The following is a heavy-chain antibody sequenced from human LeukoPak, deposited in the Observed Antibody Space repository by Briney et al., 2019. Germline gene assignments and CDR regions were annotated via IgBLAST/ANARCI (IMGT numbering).Heavy chain of an antibody. D-gene: IGHD3-10*01. Sequence: SETLSLTCGVSGGSFSGYYWNWIRQPPGKGLEWIGEINHSGSTNYNPSLKSRVTISVDTSKNQFSLKLSSVTAADTAVYYCARMVREKYNNWFDPWGQGTLVTVSS. CDR2: INHSGST. V-gene: IGHV4-34*01. CDR1: GGSFSGYY. J-gene: IGHJ5*02. CDR3: ARMVREKYNNWFDP.